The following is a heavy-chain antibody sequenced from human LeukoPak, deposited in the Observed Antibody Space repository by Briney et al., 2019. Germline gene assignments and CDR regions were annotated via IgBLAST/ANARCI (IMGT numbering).Heavy chain of an antibody. J-gene: IGHJ5*01. CDR1: GFSFITYN. Sequence: PGGSLRLSCEASGFSFITYNMNWVRQAPGKGLEWVSFISSSSSYIYYADSVKGRFTISRDNAKNSLYLQMNSLRAEDTAVYYCARDGGGWYDFWGQGTLVTVSS. CDR3: ARDGGGWYDF. CDR2: ISSSSSYI. V-gene: IGHV3-21*01. D-gene: IGHD3-16*01.